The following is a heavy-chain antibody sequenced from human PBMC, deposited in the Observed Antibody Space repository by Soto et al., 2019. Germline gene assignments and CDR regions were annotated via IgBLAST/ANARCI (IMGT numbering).Heavy chain of an antibody. CDR3: ERRCIDYGDNYYYMDV. D-gene: IGHD4-17*01. CDR2: IYPGDSDT. Sequence: GESLKISCRGSGYIFISYWIGWVRQMPGKGLEWMGIIYPGDSDTRYSPSFQGQVTISADKSISTAYLQLSSLKASDTAMYYCERRCIDYGDNYYYMDVCGKGNTVTVS. J-gene: IGHJ6*03. CDR1: GYIFISYW. V-gene: IGHV5-51*01.